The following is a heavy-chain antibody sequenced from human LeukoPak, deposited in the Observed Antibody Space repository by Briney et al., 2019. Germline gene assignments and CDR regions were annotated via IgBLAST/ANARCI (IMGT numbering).Heavy chain of an antibody. CDR1: GGSISSYY. CDR2: IYYSGST. J-gene: IGHJ5*02. CDR3: ARGGGAGVLWFGESTNWFDP. V-gene: IGHV4-59*01. Sequence: PSETLSLTCTVSGGSISSYYWSWIRQPPGKGLEWIGYIYYSGSTNYNPSLKSRVTISVDTSKNQFSLKLSSVTAADTAVYYCARGGGAGVLWFGESTNWFDPWGQGTLVTVSS. D-gene: IGHD3-10*01.